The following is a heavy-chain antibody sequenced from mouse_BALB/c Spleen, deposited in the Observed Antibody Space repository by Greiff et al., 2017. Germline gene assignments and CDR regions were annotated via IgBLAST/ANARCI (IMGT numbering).Heavy chain of an antibody. CDR1: GYAFSSSW. D-gene: IGHD1-1*01. J-gene: IGHJ2*01. CDR2: IYPGDGDT. V-gene: IGHV1-82*01. CDR3: ARSTYYGSSYFDY. Sequence: QVQLQQSGPELVKPGASVKISCKASGYAFSSSWMNWVKQRPGQGLEWIGRIYPGDGDTNYNGKFKGKATLTADKSSSIAYMQLSSLTSVDSAVYFCARSTYYGSSYFDYWGQGTTLTVSS.